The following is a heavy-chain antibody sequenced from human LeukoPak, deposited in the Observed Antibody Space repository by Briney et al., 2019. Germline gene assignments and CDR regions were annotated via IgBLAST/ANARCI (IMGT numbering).Heavy chain of an antibody. CDR1: GFTFSSYG. D-gene: IGHD4-23*01. CDR2: IRYDGSNK. CDR3: AKSQRWSRSREYFQH. J-gene: IGHJ1*01. V-gene: IGHV3-30*02. Sequence: GGSLRLSCAASGFTFSSYGMHWVRQAPGKGLEWVAFIRYDGSNKYYADSVKGRFTISRDNSKNTLYLQMNSLRAEDTAVYYCAKSQRWSRSREYFQHWGQGTLVTVSS.